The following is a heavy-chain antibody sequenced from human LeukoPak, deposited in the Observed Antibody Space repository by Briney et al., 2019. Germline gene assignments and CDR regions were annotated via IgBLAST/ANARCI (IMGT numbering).Heavy chain of an antibody. V-gene: IGHV3-30*02. J-gene: IGHJ6*03. CDR1: GFTFSTHG. CDR2: IRYDGSNK. Sequence: PGGSLRLSCAASGFTFSTHGMHWVRQAPGKGLEWVAFIRYDGSNKYYADSVKGRFTISRDNSKNTLYLQMNSLRAEDTAVYYCAKVGGSPAWYYMDVWGKGTTVTVSS. CDR3: AKVGGSPAWYYMDV. D-gene: IGHD1-26*01.